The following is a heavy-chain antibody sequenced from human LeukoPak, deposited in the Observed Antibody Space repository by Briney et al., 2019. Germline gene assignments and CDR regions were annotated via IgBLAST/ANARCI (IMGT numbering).Heavy chain of an antibody. J-gene: IGHJ4*02. CDR2: IYYSGST. D-gene: IGHD1-26*01. V-gene: IGHV4-39*07. Sequence: SETLSLTCTVSGGSISSSNYYWGWIRQPPGKGLEWIGSIYYSGSTYYNPSLKSRVTISVDTSKNQFSLKLSSVTAADTAVYYCAREPESAGSYHDYWGQGTLVPVSS. CDR3: AREPESAGSYHDY. CDR1: GGSISSSNYY.